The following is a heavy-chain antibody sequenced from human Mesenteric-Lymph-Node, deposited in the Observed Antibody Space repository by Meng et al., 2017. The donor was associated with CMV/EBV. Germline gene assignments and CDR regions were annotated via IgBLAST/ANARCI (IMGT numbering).Heavy chain of an antibody. CDR3: ASDPVVVPATP. CDR2: ISSSSSYI. V-gene: IGHV3-21*01. D-gene: IGHD2-2*01. CDR1: GFTFSSYS. Sequence: LSCAASGFTFSSYSMNWVRQAPGKGLEWVSSISSSSSYIYYADSVTGRLTISRDNAKTSLDPEMNSLRAEDTAVYYCASDPVVVPATPWGQGTLVTVSS. J-gene: IGHJ5*02.